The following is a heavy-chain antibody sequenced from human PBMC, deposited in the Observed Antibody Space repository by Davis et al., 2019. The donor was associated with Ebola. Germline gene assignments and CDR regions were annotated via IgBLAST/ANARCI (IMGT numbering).Heavy chain of an antibody. CDR2: IFHSGGGT. Sequence: PGGSLRLSCAASGFPFSSYAMSWVRQAPGNCPEWVSAIFHSGGGTYYADSVKGRFTISRDDSKNTLILEMNSLRDEDTAVYYCAKGPGGTATYDYWGHGTPVTVSS. J-gene: IGHJ4*01. D-gene: IGHD1-1*01. CDR3: AKGPGGTATYDY. V-gene: IGHV3-23*01. CDR1: GFPFSSYA.